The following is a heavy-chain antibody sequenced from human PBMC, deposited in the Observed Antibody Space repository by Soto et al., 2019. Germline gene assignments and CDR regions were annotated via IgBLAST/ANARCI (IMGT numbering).Heavy chain of an antibody. Sequence: SETLSLTCTVSGGSISSGGYYWSWIRQHPGKGLEWIGYIYYSGSTYYNPSLKSRVTISVDTSKNQFSLKLSSVTAADTAVYYCASSPYCGDDCYVPNWFDPWGQGTLVTVS. J-gene: IGHJ5*02. CDR1: GGSISSGGYY. CDR3: ASSPYCGDDCYVPNWFDP. V-gene: IGHV4-31*03. CDR2: IYYSGST. D-gene: IGHD2-21*02.